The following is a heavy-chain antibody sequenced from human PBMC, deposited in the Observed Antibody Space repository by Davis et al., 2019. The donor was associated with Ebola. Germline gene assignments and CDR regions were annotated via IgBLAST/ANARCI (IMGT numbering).Heavy chain of an antibody. CDR1: GLRFSKHW. D-gene: IGHD3-22*01. CDR2: ISSSSFET. CDR3: AKSSIPGYYDSSGLFDY. J-gene: IGHJ4*02. V-gene: IGHV3-21*01. Sequence: GESLKTPCVVSGLRFSKHWMSLVRQAPGKGLEWVSSISSSSFETYYADSVKGRFTISRDNAKNSLYLQLNSLRAEDTAVYYCAKSSIPGYYDSSGLFDYWGQGTLVTVSS.